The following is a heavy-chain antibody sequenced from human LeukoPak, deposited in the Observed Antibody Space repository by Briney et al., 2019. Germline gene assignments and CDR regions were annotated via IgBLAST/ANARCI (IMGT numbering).Heavy chain of an antibody. J-gene: IGHJ5*02. CDR3: ARDYYDSSGYYYSNWFDP. CDR2: INPNSGGT. V-gene: IGHV1-2*02. Sequence: ASVKVSCKASGYTFTGYYMHWVRQAPGQGLEWMGWINPNSGGTNYAQKFQGRVTMTRDTSISTAYMELSRLRSDDTAVYYCARDYYDSSGYYYSNWFDPWGQGTLVTVSS. CDR1: GYTFTGYY. D-gene: IGHD3-22*01.